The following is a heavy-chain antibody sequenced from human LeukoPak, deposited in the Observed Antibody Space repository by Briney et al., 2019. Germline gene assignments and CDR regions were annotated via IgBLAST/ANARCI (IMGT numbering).Heavy chain of an antibody. J-gene: IGHJ4*02. CDR3: ARGFVWGSYRVDY. D-gene: IGHD3-16*02. CDR2: INPNSGGT. Sequence: ASVKVSCKASGGTFSSYAISWVRQAPGQGLEWMGRINPNSGGTNYAQKFQGRVTMTRDTSISTAYMELSRLRSDDTAVYYCARGFVWGSYRVDYWGQGTLVTVSS. CDR1: GGTFSSYA. V-gene: IGHV1-2*06.